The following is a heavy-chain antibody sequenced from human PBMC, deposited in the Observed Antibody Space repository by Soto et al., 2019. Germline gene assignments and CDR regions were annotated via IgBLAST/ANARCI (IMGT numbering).Heavy chain of an antibody. V-gene: IGHV1-18*01. CDR2: ISAYNGNT. CDR3: ARGMVSGYCSVGSCPTYYYGMDV. J-gene: IGHJ6*02. CDR1: GYTFTSYG. D-gene: IGHD2-15*01. Sequence: ASVKVSCKASGYTFTSYGISWVRQAPGQGLEWMGWISAYNGNTNYAQKLQGRVTMTTDTSTSTAYMELRSLRSDDTAVYYCARGMVSGYCSVGSCPTYYYGMDVWGQGTTVPVSS.